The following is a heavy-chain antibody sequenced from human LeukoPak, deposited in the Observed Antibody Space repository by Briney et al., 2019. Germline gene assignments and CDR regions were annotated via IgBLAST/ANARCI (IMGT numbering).Heavy chain of an antibody. V-gene: IGHV1-69*04. CDR1: GDSLTTYA. J-gene: IGHJ5*02. D-gene: IGHD3-22*01. CDR2: VIPLLNIP. Sequence: GASVKVSCKASGDSLTTYAINWVRQAPGQGLEWMGRVIPLLNIPHYAQKFQDRVTITAVTSTNTSYLELRSLTSDDTAVYYCARAPHYSASSGYNWFHPWGQGSLVTVSS. CDR3: ARAPHYSASSGYNWFHP.